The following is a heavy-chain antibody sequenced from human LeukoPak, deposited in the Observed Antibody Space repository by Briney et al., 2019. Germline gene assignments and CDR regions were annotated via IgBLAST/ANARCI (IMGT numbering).Heavy chain of an antibody. J-gene: IGHJ5*02. Sequence: ASVKVSCKASGYTFTSYYLNWVRQATGQGLEWMGWMYSNSCNKYYAQKFQGRVTMTRKTHIHTACMEVNSLRAEYAAVYYCARGRSYYYGSGSYRGWFDTSGQGTLVTVSS. D-gene: IGHD3-10*01. CDR3: ARGRSYYYGSGSYRGWFDT. CDR2: MYSNSCNK. CDR1: GYTFTSYY. V-gene: IGHV1-8*01.